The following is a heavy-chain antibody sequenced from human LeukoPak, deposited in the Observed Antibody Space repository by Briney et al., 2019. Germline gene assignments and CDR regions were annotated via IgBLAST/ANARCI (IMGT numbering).Heavy chain of an antibody. CDR1: GFTFSSYG. V-gene: IGHV3-30*02. CDR3: AKDRAAAGSVYYFDY. Sequence: GGSLRLSCAASGFTFSSYGMRWVRQAPGKGLEWVAFIRYDGSNKYYADSVKGRFTISRDNSKNTLYLQMNSLRAEDTAVYYCAKDRAAAGSVYYFDYWGQGTLVTVSS. J-gene: IGHJ4*02. CDR2: IRYDGSNK. D-gene: IGHD6-13*01.